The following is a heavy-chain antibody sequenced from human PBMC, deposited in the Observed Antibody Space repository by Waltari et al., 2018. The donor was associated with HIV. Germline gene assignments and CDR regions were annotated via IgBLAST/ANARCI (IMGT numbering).Heavy chain of an antibody. CDR2: IAVSSAYT. D-gene: IGHD2-15*01. J-gene: IGHJ3*02. Sequence: QVHLVESGGDLVKPGGSLRLSCVGFGFTFSDYYMTWIRQAPGKRLEGVSYIAVSSAYTNYGDSVKGRFTMSRDDAKKSLFLQINSLRPEDTAVYYCARVARGLRQGSFDIWGQGTMVTVSS. CDR3: ARVARGLRQGSFDI. V-gene: IGHV3-11*05. CDR1: GFTFSDYY.